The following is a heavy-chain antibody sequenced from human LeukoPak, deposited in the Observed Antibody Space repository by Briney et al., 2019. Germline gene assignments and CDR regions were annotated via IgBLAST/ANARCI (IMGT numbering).Heavy chain of an antibody. V-gene: IGHV4-30-4*01. J-gene: IGHJ4*02. CDR3: ASVPSGSPAYYFDY. CDR2: IYYSGST. CDR1: GGSISSGDYY. Sequence: SETLSLTFTVSGGSISSGDYYWSWIRQPPGKGLEWIGYIYYSGSTYYNPSLKSRVTISVDTSKNQFSLKLSSVTAADTAVYYCASVPSGSPAYYFDYWGQGTLVTVSS. D-gene: IGHD3-10*01.